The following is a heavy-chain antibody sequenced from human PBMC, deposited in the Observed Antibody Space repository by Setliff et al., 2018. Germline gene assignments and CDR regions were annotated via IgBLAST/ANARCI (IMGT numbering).Heavy chain of an antibody. CDR1: GFSISSGYY. CDR3: ARLPNYVWGSPVDY. J-gene: IGHJ4*02. CDR2: IHHSGKA. Sequence: SETLSLTCTVSGFSISSGYYWGWIRQPPGKGLEWIVNIHHSGKAYYNPSLKGRVTISVDTSKNQFSLTLSSVTAADTAVYYCARLPNYVWGSPVDYWGQGTLVTVSS. V-gene: IGHV4-38-2*02. D-gene: IGHD3-16*01.